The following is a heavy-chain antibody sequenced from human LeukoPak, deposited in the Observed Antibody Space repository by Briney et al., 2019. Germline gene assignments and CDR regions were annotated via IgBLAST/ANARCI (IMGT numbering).Heavy chain of an antibody. Sequence: GGSLRLSCAASGFTFSSYSMNWVRQAPGKGLEWVSSISSSSSYIYYADSVKGRFTISRDNAKNSLYLQMNSLRAEDTAVYYCARVGSGWYPDYWGQGTLVTVSS. D-gene: IGHD6-19*01. CDR3: ARVGSGWYPDY. CDR2: ISSSSSYI. V-gene: IGHV3-21*01. J-gene: IGHJ4*02. CDR1: GFTFSSYS.